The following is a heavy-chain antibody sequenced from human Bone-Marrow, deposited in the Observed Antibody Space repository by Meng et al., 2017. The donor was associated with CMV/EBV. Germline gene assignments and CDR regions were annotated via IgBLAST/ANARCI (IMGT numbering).Heavy chain of an antibody. V-gene: IGHV3-53*01. J-gene: IGHJ4*02. CDR1: GFTVSTNY. D-gene: IGHD1-26*01. CDR3: ARENTGSYYFDY. Sequence: GESLKISCAASGFTVSTNYMSWVRQAPGKGLEWVSVIYSGGSTYYADSVKGRFTISRDNSKNTMYLQMNSLRAEDTAVYYCARENTGSYYFDYWGQGTLVTVPS. CDR2: IYSGGST.